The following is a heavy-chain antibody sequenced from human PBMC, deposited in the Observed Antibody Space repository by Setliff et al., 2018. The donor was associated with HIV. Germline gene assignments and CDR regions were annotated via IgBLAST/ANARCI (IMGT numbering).Heavy chain of an antibody. D-gene: IGHD3-10*01. J-gene: IGHJ4*01. CDR2: IIPILGTP. CDR3: ARGALLAVFDFDH. V-gene: IGHV1-69*13. Sequence: RASVKVSCKASGGSFSSYAITWVRQAPGQGLEWMGGIIPILGTPNYAQKFQGRVTITADESTSTAYMELSSLRSEDTAVYYCARGALLAVFDFDHWGHGTLVTVSS. CDR1: GGSFSSYA.